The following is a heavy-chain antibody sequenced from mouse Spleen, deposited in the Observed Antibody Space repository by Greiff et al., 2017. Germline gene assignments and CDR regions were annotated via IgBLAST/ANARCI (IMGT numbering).Heavy chain of an antibody. Sequence: QVQLKESGAELVRPGASVTLSCKASGYTFTDYEMHWVKQTPVHGLEWIGAIDPETGGTAYNQKFKGKAILTADKSSSTAYMELRSLTSEDSAVYYCTRYENWDFYWGQGTTLTVSS. D-gene: IGHD4-1*01. CDR1: GYTFTDYE. V-gene: IGHV1-15*01. CDR2: IDPETGGT. CDR3: TRYENWDFY. J-gene: IGHJ2*01.